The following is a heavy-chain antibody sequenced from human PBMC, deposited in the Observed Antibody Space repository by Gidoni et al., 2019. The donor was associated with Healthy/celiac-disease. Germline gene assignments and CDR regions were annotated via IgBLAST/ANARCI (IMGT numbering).Heavy chain of an antibody. V-gene: IGHV3-33*01. Sequence: QVQLVESGGGVVQPGRSLRLSCAASGFTFSSYGMHWVRQAPGKGLEWVAVIWDDGSNKYYADSVKGRFTISRDNSKNTLYLQMNSLRAEDTAVYYCAREIMTTVTTSWFDPWGQGTLVTVSS. D-gene: IGHD4-17*01. CDR1: GFTFSSYG. CDR2: IWDDGSNK. CDR3: AREIMTTVTTSWFDP. J-gene: IGHJ5*02.